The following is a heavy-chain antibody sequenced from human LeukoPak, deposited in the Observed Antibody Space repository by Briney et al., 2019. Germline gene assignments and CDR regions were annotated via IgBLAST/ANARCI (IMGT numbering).Heavy chain of an antibody. CDR2: ICCSGST. D-gene: IGHD2-2*01. V-gene: IGHV4-31*11. Sequence: SQTLCLSCAVSGGSISSGGYYWSWIRQHPGKGLEWIGYICCSGSTYYNSSLKSRVTISVDTSKNQFSLKLSSVTAADTAVYYSARVREDIVVVPARVAGPNWFDPWGQGTLVTVSS. CDR1: GGSISSGGYY. J-gene: IGHJ5*02. CDR3: ARVREDIVVVPARVAGPNWFDP.